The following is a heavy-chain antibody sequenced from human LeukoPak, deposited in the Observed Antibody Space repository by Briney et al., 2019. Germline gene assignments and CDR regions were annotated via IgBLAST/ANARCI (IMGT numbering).Heavy chain of an antibody. D-gene: IGHD6-13*01. CDR3: ARDFAAAVG. Sequence: GGSLRLSCAASGFTFSNYWMSWVRQAPGKGLEWVANIKQDGSETYYVDSVRDRFIVSRDNAKNSVFLQMNSLRAEDTAVYYCARDFAAAVGWGQGTLVTVSS. J-gene: IGHJ4*02. V-gene: IGHV3-7*01. CDR2: IKQDGSET. CDR1: GFTFSNYW.